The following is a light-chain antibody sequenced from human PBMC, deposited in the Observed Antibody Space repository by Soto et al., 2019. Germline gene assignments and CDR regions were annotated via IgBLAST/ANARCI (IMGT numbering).Light chain of an antibody. CDR3: QQYSSSPSIT. Sequence: EIVMTQSPATLSVSPGGRATLSCRASQSIGDTLAWYQLKPGQAPRLLIYGASTRATGIPDRFSGSGSGTDFTLTISRLEPEDFAVYYCQQYSSSPSITFGQGTRLEIK. CDR2: GAS. J-gene: IGKJ5*01. V-gene: IGKV3-20*01. CDR1: QSIGDT.